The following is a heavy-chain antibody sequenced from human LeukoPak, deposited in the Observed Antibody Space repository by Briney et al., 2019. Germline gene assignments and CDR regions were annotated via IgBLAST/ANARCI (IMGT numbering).Heavy chain of an antibody. CDR1: GFNFNTYS. CDR2: ISSTSNYI. V-gene: IGHV3-21*01. CDR3: ARAGDILLVSYFHYYGMTS. Sequence: GGSLRLSCAVSGFNFNTYSMNWVRQAPGRGPEWVSSISSTSNYIYYAESVKGRFAVPRDNVKNSLYLQMNSLRADDTAVYYCARAGDILLVSYFHYYGMTSGAKGPRSSSL. D-gene: IGHD7-27*01. J-gene: IGHJ6*02.